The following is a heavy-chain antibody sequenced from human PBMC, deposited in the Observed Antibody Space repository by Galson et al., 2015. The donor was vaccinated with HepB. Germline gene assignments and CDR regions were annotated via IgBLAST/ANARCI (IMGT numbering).Heavy chain of an antibody. J-gene: IGHJ3*02. CDR3: ARPPVTTLSDAFEI. CDR1: GFPFTGYY. CDR2: LNPTNGDT. D-gene: IGHD4-17*01. V-gene: IGHV1-2*06. Sequence: SVKVSCKASGFPFTGYYMHWVRQAPGQGLEWMGRLNPTNGDTDYAQKFHERVTMTRDTSISTAYMELTRLRSDDTAVYYCARPPVTTLSDAFEIWGQGTMVTVSS.